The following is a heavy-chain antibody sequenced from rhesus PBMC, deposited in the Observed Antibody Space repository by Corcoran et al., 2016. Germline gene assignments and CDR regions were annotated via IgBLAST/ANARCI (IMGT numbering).Heavy chain of an antibody. J-gene: IGHJ6*01. D-gene: IGHD3-28*01. CDR3: ARPLWVIPGDGLDS. CDR1: GYSTSSRYY. CDR2: ISGSSWST. V-gene: IGHV4-99*01. Sequence: QVQLQESGPVPVKPSETLSLTCAVTGYSTSSRYYWRWIRQPPGKGLEYIGYISGSSWSTYYNPSLTSRVTISKVTSKNQFSLKLSSVTAADTAVYYCARPLWVIPGDGLDSWGQGVV.